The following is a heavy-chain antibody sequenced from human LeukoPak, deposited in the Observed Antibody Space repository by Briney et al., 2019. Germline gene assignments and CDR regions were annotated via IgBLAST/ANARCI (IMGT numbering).Heavy chain of an antibody. CDR2: IDWDDDK. CDR3: ARIRGDAYIPYYFDY. Sequence: SGPALVKPTQTLTLTCTFSGFSLSTSGMCVSWIRQPPGKALEWLARIDWDDDKYYSTSLKTRLTISKDTSKNQVVLTMTNVDPVDTATYYCARIRGDAYIPYYFDYWGQGTLVTVSS. J-gene: IGHJ4*02. V-gene: IGHV2-70*11. D-gene: IGHD5-24*01. CDR1: GFSLSTSGMC.